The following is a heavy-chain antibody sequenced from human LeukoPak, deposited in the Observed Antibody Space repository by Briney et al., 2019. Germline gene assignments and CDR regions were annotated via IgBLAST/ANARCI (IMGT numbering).Heavy chain of an antibody. D-gene: IGHD3-10*01. CDR1: GGSFSGYY. V-gene: IGHV4-34*01. J-gene: IGHJ4*02. CDR2: INHSGST. CDR3: AVTLLWFGELLDQFDY. Sequence: SETLSLTSAVYGGSFSGYYWSWIRQPPGKGLEWIVEINHSGSTNYNPSLKSRVTISVDTSKNQFSLKLSSVTAADTAVYYCAVTLLWFGELLDQFDYWGQGTLVTVFS.